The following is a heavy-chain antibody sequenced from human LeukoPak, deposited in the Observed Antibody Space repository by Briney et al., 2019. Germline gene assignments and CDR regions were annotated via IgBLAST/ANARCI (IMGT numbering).Heavy chain of an antibody. V-gene: IGHV4-59*08. D-gene: IGHD1-26*01. CDR1: GGSISGYY. CDR3: ARHISGSYAHFDY. J-gene: IGHJ4*02. CDR2: IYYSGST. Sequence: PSETLSLTCTVSGGSISGYYWSWIRQPPGKGLEWIGYIYYSGSTNYNPSLKSRVTISVDTSKNQFSLNLSSVTAADPAVYYCARHISGSYAHFDYWGQGTLVTVSS.